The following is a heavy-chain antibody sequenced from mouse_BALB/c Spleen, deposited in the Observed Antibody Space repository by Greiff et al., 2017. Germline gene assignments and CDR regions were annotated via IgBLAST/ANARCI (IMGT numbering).Heavy chain of an antibody. Sequence: VQLKDSGAELVKPGASVKLSCTASGFNIKDTYMHWVKQRPEQGLEWIGRIDPANGNTKYDPKFQGKATITADTSSNTAYLQLSSLTSEDTAVYYCARSEGYDVPDVWGAGTTVTVSS. V-gene: IGHV14-3*02. CDR2: IDPANGNT. CDR1: GFNIKDTY. D-gene: IGHD2-2*01. CDR3: ARSEGYDVPDV. J-gene: IGHJ1*01.